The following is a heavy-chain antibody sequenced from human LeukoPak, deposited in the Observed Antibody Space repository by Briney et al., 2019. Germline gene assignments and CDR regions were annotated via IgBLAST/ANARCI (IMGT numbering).Heavy chain of an antibody. CDR2: IYHSGST. CDR3: ARRPSRGYSGYDFRWAYYYYMDV. V-gene: IGHV4-34*01. J-gene: IGHJ6*03. D-gene: IGHD5-12*01. Sequence: SETLSLTCAVYGGSFSGYYWSWIRQPPGKGLECIGTIYHSGSTYYNPSLKSRVTISVDTSKNQFSLKLSSVTAADTAVYYCARRPSRGYSGYDFRWAYYYYMDVWGKGTTVTISS. CDR1: GGSFSGYY.